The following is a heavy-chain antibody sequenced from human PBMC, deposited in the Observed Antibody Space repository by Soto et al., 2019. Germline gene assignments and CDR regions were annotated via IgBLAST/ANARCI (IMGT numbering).Heavy chain of an antibody. D-gene: IGHD2-15*01. J-gene: IGHJ5*02. CDR1: GGSISSGGYY. Sequence: SETLSLTCTVSGGSISSGGYYWSWIRQHPGKGLEWIGYIYYSGSTYYNPSLKSRVTISVDTSKNQFSPKLSSVTAADTAVYYCAREGYCSGGSCYPSEYNWFDPWGQGTLVTVSS. CDR3: AREGYCSGGSCYPSEYNWFDP. V-gene: IGHV4-31*03. CDR2: IYYSGST.